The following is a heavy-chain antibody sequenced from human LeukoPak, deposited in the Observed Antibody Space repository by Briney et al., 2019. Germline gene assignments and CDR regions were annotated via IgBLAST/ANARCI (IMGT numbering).Heavy chain of an antibody. CDR2: ISAYNGNT. CDR1: GYTFTSYG. J-gene: IGHJ4*02. D-gene: IGHD3-10*01. CDR3: ARDSETVQGVIIFDY. Sequence: ASVKVSCKASGYTFTSYGISWVRQAPGQGLEWMGWISAYNGNTNYAQKLQGRVTMTTDTSTSTAYMELRSLRSDDTAVYYCARDSETVQGVIIFDYWDQGTLVTVSS. V-gene: IGHV1-18*04.